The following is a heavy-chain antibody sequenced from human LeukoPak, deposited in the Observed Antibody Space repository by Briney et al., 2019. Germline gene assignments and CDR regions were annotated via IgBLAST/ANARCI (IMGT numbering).Heavy chain of an antibody. V-gene: IGHV3-21*06. Sequence: GGSLSLSCAASGVTFSRYTMNWVRLAPRRGLEWVSFISSSGTTIYYADSVKGRFTSTRDNAKNPLYLQMNSLRAEDTALFYGARDRPGEVVFDDWGRGTLVTVSA. J-gene: IGHJ4*02. CDR3: ARDRPGEVVFDD. D-gene: IGHD2-21*01. CDR2: ISSSGTTI. CDR1: GVTFSRYT.